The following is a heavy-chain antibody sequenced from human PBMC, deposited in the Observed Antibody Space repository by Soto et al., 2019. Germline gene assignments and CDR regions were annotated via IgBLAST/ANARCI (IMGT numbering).Heavy chain of an antibody. V-gene: IGHV4-34*01. CDR2: INHSGST. D-gene: IGHD2-2*01. Sequence: SETLSLTCAVYGGSFSGYYWSWIRQPPGKGLEWIGEINHSGSTNYNPSLKSRVTISVDTSKNQFSLKLSSVTAADTAVYYCARGRVVPAAPPSRLRYYGMDVWGQGTTVTVSS. CDR1: GGSFSGYY. J-gene: IGHJ6*02. CDR3: ARGRVVPAAPPSRLRYYGMDV.